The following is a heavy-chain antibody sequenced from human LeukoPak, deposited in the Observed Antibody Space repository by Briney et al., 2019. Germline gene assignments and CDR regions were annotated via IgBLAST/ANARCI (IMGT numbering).Heavy chain of an antibody. J-gene: IGHJ6*03. CDR2: ISYDGSNK. CDR3: ARDGGPQLYSYYYYYMDV. D-gene: IGHD2-8*01. CDR1: GFTFSSYA. V-gene: IGHV3-30*01. Sequence: PGGSLILSCSASGFTFSSYARQWLRQAPGKGREGGAVISYDGSNKYYADSVKGRFTISRDNSKNTLYLQMNSLRAEDTAVYYCARDGGPQLYSYYYYYMDVWGKGTTVTVSS.